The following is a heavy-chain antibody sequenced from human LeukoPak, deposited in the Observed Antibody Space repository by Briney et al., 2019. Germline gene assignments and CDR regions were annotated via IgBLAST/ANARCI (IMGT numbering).Heavy chain of an antibody. J-gene: IGHJ2*01. CDR3: ARLSLDYSGSSAYSYFDL. CDR2: IRSSGSTF. CDR1: GFTFSSYE. Sequence: GGSLRLSCAASGFTFSSYEMNWVRQAPGKGLEWVSYIRSSGSTFYYADSVKGRFTISRDNARNSLYLQMNSLRAEDTAVYYCARLSLDYSGSSAYSYFDLWGRGALVTVSS. V-gene: IGHV3-48*03. D-gene: IGHD3-22*01.